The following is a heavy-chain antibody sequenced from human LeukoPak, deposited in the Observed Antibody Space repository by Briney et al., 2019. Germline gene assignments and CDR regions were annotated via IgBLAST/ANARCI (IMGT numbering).Heavy chain of an antibody. CDR1: GGSIGSGYY. D-gene: IGHD2-21*02. CDR2: IHYGGTT. V-gene: IGHV4-39*02. J-gene: IGHJ4*02. Sequence: SETLSLTCTVSGGSIGSGYYWAWIRQPPGRGLEWIGSIHYGGTTHYNPSLQSRVTISADTSKNQFALDLRSVTAADTAVYYCTRDIGDFVSDFWGQGTLVTVSS. CDR3: TRDIGDFVSDF.